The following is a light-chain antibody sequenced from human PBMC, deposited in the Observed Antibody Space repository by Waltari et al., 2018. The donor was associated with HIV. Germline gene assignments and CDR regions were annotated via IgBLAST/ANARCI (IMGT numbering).Light chain of an antibody. CDR3: ATWDDSLNVL. CDR2: NNN. J-gene: IGLJ2*01. V-gene: IGLV1-44*01. Sequence: QSVVTQPPSASGTPGQRVTISCSGANSNIGSNTVNWYQQLPTTAPKLLIYNNNQRPSGVPDRYSGSKSGTSASLAISGLQSEDEADYYCATWDDSLNVLFGEGTRVTVL. CDR1: NSNIGSNT.